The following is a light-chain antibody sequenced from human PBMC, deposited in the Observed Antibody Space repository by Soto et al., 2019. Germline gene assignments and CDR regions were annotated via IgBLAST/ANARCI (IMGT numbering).Light chain of an antibody. Sequence: DIQITQSPSSLSASVGDRVSIPCQASQDITSYVNWYQQKPGQAPKLLIYDTSNLETGVPSRFSGSGSGRYFTFTISSLQPEDIETYYCQQYDNPPLTFGGGTKVDIK. CDR1: QDITSY. CDR3: QQYDNPPLT. J-gene: IGKJ4*01. CDR2: DTS. V-gene: IGKV1-33*01.